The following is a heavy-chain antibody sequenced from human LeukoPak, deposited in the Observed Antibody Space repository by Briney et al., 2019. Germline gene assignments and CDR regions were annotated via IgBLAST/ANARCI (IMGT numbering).Heavy chain of an antibody. CDR3: ARAGTHSGYKVFDN. Sequence: PGGSLRLSCAASRFIFSNYYMSWIRQTPGKGLEWIANIGADGSSEYYADSAKGRFTISRDNARNSLFLQMNSLRVEDTAVYFCARAGTHSGYKVFDNWGQGTLVTVSS. CDR1: RFIFSNYY. D-gene: IGHD5-12*01. J-gene: IGHJ5*02. CDR2: IGADGSSE. V-gene: IGHV3-11*01.